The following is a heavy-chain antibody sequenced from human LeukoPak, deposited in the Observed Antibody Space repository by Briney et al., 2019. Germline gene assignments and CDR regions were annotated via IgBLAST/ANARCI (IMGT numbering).Heavy chain of an antibody. CDR2: ISGSGDDP. CDR3: AKQFVDI. J-gene: IGHJ5*02. Sequence: GGSLRLSCAASGFTFSNYAMNWVRQAPGKGLEWVSSISGSGDDPSYADSVKGRFTISRDNSRNTLYLQMNSLRAEDTAVYCCAKQFVDIWGQGTLVTVSS. CDR1: GFTFSNYA. V-gene: IGHV3-23*01. D-gene: IGHD5-24*01.